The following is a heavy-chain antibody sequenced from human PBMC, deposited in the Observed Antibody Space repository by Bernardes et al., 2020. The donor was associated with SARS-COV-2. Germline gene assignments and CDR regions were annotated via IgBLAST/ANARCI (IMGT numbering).Heavy chain of an antibody. CDR1: GFTFSSYT. CDR2: LSGSGDST. CDR3: AKDLYSSSWNPRTLFDY. V-gene: IGHV3-23*01. J-gene: IGHJ4*02. Sequence: GGSLRLSCAASGFTFSSYTMTWVRQAPGKGLEWVSALSGSGDSTYYTDSVRGRFTISRDNSKNTLYLQMNSLRAEDTAVYYCAKDLYSSSWNPRTLFDYWGQGTLVTVSS. D-gene: IGHD6-13*01.